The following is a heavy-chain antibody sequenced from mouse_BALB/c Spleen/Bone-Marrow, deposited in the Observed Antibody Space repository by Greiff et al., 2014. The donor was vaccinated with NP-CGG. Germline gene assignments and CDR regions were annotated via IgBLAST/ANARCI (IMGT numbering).Heavy chain of an antibody. CDR2: IWAGGST. CDR3: AREGDYYGSSDY. J-gene: IGHJ2*01. V-gene: IGHV2-9*02. Sequence: VKLVESGPGLVAPSQSLSITCTVSGFSLTSYGVHWVRQPPGKGLEWLGVIWAGGSTNYNSALMSRLSISKDNSKSQVFLKMNSLQTDDTAMYYCAREGDYYGSSDYWVQGTTLTVSS. D-gene: IGHD1-1*01. CDR1: GFSLTSYG.